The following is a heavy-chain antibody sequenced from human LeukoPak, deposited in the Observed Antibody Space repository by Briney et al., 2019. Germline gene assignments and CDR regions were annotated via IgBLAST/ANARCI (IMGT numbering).Heavy chain of an antibody. D-gene: IGHD6-19*01. CDR2: IRSKADSHAT. V-gene: IGHV3-73*01. CDR3: SRHLYSSAWYEEN. J-gene: IGHJ4*02. CDR1: GFTFSGSA. Sequence: GGSLRLSCAASGFTFSGSAVHWVRQASGKGLEWVGHIRSKADSHATAYAASVQGRFTISRDDSNNAAYLHMNSLKIEDAAVYFCSRHLYSSAWYEENWGQGTLVTVSS.